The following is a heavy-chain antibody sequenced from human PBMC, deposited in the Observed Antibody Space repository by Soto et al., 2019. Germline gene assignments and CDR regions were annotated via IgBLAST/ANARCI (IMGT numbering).Heavy chain of an antibody. CDR3: TPGGVPTAPKRYYYYAMDV. V-gene: IGHV3-15*07. CDR2: IKTKTDGGTT. J-gene: IGHJ6*02. Sequence: PGGSLRLSCAASGFTFTNAWMNWVRQALGKGLEWVGRIKTKTDGGTTDYAAPVRGRFTISRDDSKNTLYLQMNSLKTEDTAVYYCTPGGVPTAPKRYYYYAMDVWGQGTTVTVSS. D-gene: IGHD2-2*01. CDR1: GFTFTNAW.